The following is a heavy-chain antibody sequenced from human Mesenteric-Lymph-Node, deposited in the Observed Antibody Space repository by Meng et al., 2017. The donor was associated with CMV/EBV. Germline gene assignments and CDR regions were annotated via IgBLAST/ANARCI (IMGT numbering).Heavy chain of an antibody. CDR3: ARDSDSSSWGY. D-gene: IGHD6-13*01. J-gene: IGHJ4*02. V-gene: IGHV3-11*01. CDR2: IRNSDSAV. CDR1: GFTFSDYY. Sequence: LSCAASGFTFSDYYMSWIRQAPGKGLEWVSYIRNSDSAVFYADSVKGRFTISRDNAKNSLYLQMNSLRAEDTAVYYCARDSDSSSWGYWGQGTLVTVSS.